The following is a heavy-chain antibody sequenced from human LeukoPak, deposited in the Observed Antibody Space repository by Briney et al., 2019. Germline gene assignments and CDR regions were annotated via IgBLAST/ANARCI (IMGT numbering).Heavy chain of an antibody. D-gene: IGHD2-2*01. CDR3: ARVVVPAANYYYYYYMDV. J-gene: IGHJ6*03. V-gene: IGHV4-34*01. CDR1: GGSFSGYY. CDR2: INHSGST. Sequence: SETLSLTCAVYGGSFSGYYWSWIREPPGKGLEWIAEINHSGSTNYNPSLKSRVTISVDTSKNQFSLKLSSVTAADTAVYYCARVVVPAANYYYYYYMDVWGKGTTVTVSS.